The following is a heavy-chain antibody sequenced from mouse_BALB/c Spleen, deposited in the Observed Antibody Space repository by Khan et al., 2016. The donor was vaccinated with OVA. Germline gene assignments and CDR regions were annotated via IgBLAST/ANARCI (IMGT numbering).Heavy chain of an antibody. J-gene: IGHJ1*01. V-gene: IGHV1-74*01. CDR2: IHPSDSET. Sequence: QVQLQQPGAELVRPGASVKLSCKASGYSFTSYWLNWVKQRPGQGLEWIGLIHPSDSETRLNQKFKDKATLPVDKSSSPAFMQLSSPTSEDSAVYYCSKGTTASYWYFDVWGAGTTVTVCS. CDR3: SKGTTASYWYFDV. CDR1: GYSFTSYW. D-gene: IGHD1-2*01.